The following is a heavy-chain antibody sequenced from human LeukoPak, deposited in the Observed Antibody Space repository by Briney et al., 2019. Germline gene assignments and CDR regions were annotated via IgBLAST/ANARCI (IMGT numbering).Heavy chain of an antibody. CDR2: INHSGST. V-gene: IGHV4-34*01. Sequence: SETLSLTCAVYGGSFSGYYWSWIRQPPGKGLEWIGEINHSGSTNYNPSLKSRVTISVDTSKNQFSLKLSSVTAADTAVYYCARGTGYSSTKRYMDVWGQGTTVTVSS. D-gene: IGHD6-13*01. CDR3: ARGTGYSSTKRYMDV. CDR1: GGSFSGYY. J-gene: IGHJ6*02.